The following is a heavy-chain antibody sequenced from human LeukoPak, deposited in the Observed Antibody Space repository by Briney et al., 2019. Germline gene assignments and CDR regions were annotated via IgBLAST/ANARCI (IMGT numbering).Heavy chain of an antibody. CDR2: IIPIFGTA. D-gene: IGHD5-18*01. CDR3: ARRMDTAMAKPDY. CDR1: GGTFSSYA. V-gene: IGHV1-69*05. Sequence: SVKVSCKASGGTFSSYAISWVRQAPGQGLEWMGRIIPIFGTANYAQKFQGRVTITTDESTSTAYMELSSLRSEDTAVYDCARRMDTAMAKPDYWGQGTLVTVSS. J-gene: IGHJ4*02.